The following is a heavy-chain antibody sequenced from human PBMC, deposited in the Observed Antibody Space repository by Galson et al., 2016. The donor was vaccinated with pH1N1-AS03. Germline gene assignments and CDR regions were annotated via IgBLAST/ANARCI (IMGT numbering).Heavy chain of an antibody. CDR3: ARMRDYGDLRDAFDI. CDR1: GFSLSTSGMC. J-gene: IGHJ3*02. D-gene: IGHD4-17*01. Sequence: PALVKPPQTLTLTCTFSGFSLSTSGMCVSWIRQPPGKALEWLARIDWDDDKYYSTSLKTRLTISKDTSKNQVVLTMTNMDPVDTATYYFARMRDYGDLRDAFDIWGQGTMVTVSS. V-gene: IGHV2-70*11. CDR2: IDWDDDK.